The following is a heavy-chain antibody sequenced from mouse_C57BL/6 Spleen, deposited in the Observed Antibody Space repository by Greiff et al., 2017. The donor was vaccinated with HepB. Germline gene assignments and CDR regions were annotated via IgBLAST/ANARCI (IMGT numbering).Heavy chain of an antibody. CDR1: GFTFSSYT. D-gene: IGHD1-1*01. CDR2: ISGGGGNT. CDR3: ARGDYGSSYVWYFDV. J-gene: IGHJ1*03. Sequence: EVKLVESGGGLVKPGGSLKLSCAASGFTFSSYTMSWVRQTPEKRLEWVATISGGGGNTYYPDSVKGRFTISRDNAKNTLYLQMSSLRSEDTALYYCARGDYGSSYVWYFDVWGTGTTVTVSS. V-gene: IGHV5-9*01.